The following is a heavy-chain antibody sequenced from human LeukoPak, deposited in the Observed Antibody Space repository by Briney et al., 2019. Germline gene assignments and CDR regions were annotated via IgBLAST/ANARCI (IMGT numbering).Heavy chain of an antibody. D-gene: IGHD3-22*01. V-gene: IGHV3-23*01. CDR1: GFTFSSYA. CDR3: AKDMTYYYDSSGYSGIDYYFDY. Sequence: LAGGSLRLSCAASGFTFSSYAMSWVRQAPGKGLEWVSAISGSGGSTYYADSVKGRFTISRDNSKNTLYLQMNSLRAEDTAVYYCAKDMTYYYDSSGYSGIDYYFDYWGQGTLVTVSS. CDR2: ISGSGGST. J-gene: IGHJ4*02.